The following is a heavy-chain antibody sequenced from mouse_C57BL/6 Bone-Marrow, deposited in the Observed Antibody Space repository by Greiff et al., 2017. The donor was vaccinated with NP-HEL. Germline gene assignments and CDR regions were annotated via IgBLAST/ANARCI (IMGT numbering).Heavy chain of an antibody. CDR2: IDPETGGT. V-gene: IGHV1-15*01. J-gene: IGHJ3*01. CDR1: GYTFTDYE. CDR3: TRSRANWDGWFAY. D-gene: IGHD4-1*01. Sequence: VHLVESGAELVRPGASVTLSCKASGYTFTDYEMHWVKQTPVHGLEWIGAIDPETGGTAYNQKFTGKAILTADKSSSTAYMELRSLTAEDTAVYYCTRSRANWDGWFAYGGQGNGVTVTA.